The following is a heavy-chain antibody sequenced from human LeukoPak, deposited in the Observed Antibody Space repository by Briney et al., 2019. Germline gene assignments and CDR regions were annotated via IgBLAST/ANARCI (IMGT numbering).Heavy chain of an antibody. Sequence: GRSLRLSCAASGFTFSSYGMHWVRQAPGKGLEWVAVVWYDGSKKYYADSVKGRFSISRDNSKNTLWLQMNSLRAEDTAVYYCARVPYGDYFDYWGQGTLVTVSS. J-gene: IGHJ4*02. V-gene: IGHV3-33*01. CDR3: ARVPYGDYFDY. D-gene: IGHD4-17*01. CDR1: GFTFSSYG. CDR2: VWYDGSKK.